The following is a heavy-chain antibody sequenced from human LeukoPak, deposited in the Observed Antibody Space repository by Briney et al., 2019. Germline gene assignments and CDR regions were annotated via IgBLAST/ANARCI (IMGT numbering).Heavy chain of an antibody. D-gene: IGHD3-22*01. CDR3: ARGNSITMIVVAPDWFDP. V-gene: IGHV4-4*02. J-gene: IGHJ5*02. Sequence: SGTLSLTCAVSGGSISSSNWWSWVRQPPGKGLEWIGEIYHSGSTNYNPSLKSRVTISVDKSKNQFSLKLSSVTAADTAVYYCARGNSITMIVVAPDWFDPWGQGTLVTVSS. CDR1: GGSISSSNW. CDR2: IYHSGST.